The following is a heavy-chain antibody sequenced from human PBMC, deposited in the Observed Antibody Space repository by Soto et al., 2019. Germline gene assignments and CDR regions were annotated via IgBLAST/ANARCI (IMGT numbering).Heavy chain of an antibody. D-gene: IGHD6-13*01. J-gene: IGHJ5*02. CDR1: GFSLSNARMG. CDR2: IFSNDEK. Sequence: QVTLKESGPVLVKPTETLTLTCTVSGFSLSNARMGVSWIRQPPGKALEWLAHIFSNDEKSYSTSLKSRLTLSKDTSKSQVVLTMTNMDPVDTATYYCARIQRSRRWFDPWGQGTLVTVSS. V-gene: IGHV2-26*01. CDR3: ARIQRSRRWFDP.